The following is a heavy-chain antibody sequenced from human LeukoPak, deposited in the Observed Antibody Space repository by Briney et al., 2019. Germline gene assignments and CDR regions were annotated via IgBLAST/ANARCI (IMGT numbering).Heavy chain of an antibody. Sequence: ASVKVSCKTSGYTFSSYSISWVRQAPGQGLEWKGWIRENNDNTNYAQKFQGRVTMTTDTSTSTAYMELTSLRSDDTAVYCCARDDRGRGTNLLVHWGQGTLVTVSS. V-gene: IGHV1-18*01. CDR1: GYTFSSYS. CDR2: IRENNDNT. D-gene: IGHD3-16*01. J-gene: IGHJ4*02. CDR3: ARDDRGRGTNLLVH.